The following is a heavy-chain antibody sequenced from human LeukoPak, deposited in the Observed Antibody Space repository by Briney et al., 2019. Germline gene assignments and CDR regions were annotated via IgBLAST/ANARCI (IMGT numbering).Heavy chain of an antibody. Sequence: AGGSLRLSRAASGFTFSSYGMHWVRQAPGKGLEWVAFIRYDGSNKYYADSVKGRFTISGDNSKNTLYLQMNSLRAEDTAVYYCAKDSPTTQLSDYWGQGTLVTVSS. CDR2: IRYDGSNK. CDR3: AKDSPTTQLSDY. V-gene: IGHV3-30*02. CDR1: GFTFSSYG. D-gene: IGHD5-18*01. J-gene: IGHJ4*02.